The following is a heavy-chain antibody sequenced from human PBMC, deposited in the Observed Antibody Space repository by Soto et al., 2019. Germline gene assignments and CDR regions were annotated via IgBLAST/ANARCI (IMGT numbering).Heavy chain of an antibody. J-gene: IGHJ6*02. CDR1: GFTFSSYG. CDR3: ARSNYYDSSGPKPHYYYGMDV. V-gene: IGHV3-33*01. Sequence: QVQLVESGGGVVQPGRSLRLSCAASGFTFSSYGMHWVRQAPGKGLEWVAVIWYDGSNKYYADSVKGRFTISRDNSKNTLYLQMNSLRAEDTAVYYCARSNYYDSSGPKPHYYYGMDVWGPGTTVTVSS. D-gene: IGHD3-22*01. CDR2: IWYDGSNK.